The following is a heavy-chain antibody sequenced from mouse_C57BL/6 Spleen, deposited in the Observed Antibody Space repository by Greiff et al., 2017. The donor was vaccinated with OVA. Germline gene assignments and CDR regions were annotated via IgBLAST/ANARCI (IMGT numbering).Heavy chain of an antibody. Sequence: EVQLQQSGPELVKPGASVKISCKASGYTFTDYYMNWVKQSHGKSLEWIGDINPNNGGTSYNQKFKGKATLTVDKSSSTAYMELRSLTSEDSAVYYCAITVGYWGQGTTLTVSS. CDR3: AITVGY. CDR1: GYTFTDYY. CDR2: INPNNGGT. J-gene: IGHJ2*01. V-gene: IGHV1-26*01. D-gene: IGHD1-1*01.